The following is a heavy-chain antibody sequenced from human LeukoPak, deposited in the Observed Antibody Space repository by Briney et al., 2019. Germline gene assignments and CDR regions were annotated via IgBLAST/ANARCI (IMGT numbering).Heavy chain of an antibody. V-gene: IGHV4-39*01. J-gene: IGHJ5*02. CDR2: IYYSGST. Sequence: SETLSLTCTVSGGSISSSSYYWGWIRQPPGKGLEWIGSIYYSGSTYYNPSLKSRVTISVDTSKNQFSPKLSSVTAADTAVYYCARSKASGAFNWFDPWGQGTLVTVSS. CDR3: ARSKASGAFNWFDP. CDR1: GGSISSSSYY.